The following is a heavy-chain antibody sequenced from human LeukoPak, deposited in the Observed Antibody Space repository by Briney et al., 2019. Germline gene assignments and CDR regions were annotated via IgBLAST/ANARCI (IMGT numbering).Heavy chain of an antibody. CDR3: ARDTYNSDWCYDY. CDR2: ISTYNGNT. J-gene: IGHJ4*02. D-gene: IGHD6-19*01. V-gene: IGHV1-18*01. Sequence: ASVKVSCKTSGYTFTSYGISWVRQAPGHGLEWMGWISTYNGNTNYAQNLQGRIIMTTDTSTSTAYMELRSLRSDDTAVYYCARDTYNSDWCYDYWGQGTLVTVSS. CDR1: GYTFTSYG.